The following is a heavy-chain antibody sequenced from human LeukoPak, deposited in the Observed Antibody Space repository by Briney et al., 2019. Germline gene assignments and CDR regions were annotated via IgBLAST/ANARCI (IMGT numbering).Heavy chain of an antibody. CDR2: ISGSGGTT. D-gene: IGHD5-18*01. J-gene: IGHJ4*02. V-gene: IGHV3-23*01. CDR3: AKGGDIPKVINDY. Sequence: AGSLRLSCTASGFTFSTYAMSWVRQAPGKGLDWVSEISGSGGTTFYADSVKGRFTISRDNSKNTLYLQMNSLRVEDTAVYYCAKGGDIPKVINDYWGQGTLVTVSS. CDR1: GFTFSTYA.